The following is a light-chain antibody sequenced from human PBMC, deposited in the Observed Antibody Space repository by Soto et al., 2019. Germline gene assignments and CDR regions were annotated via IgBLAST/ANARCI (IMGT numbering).Light chain of an antibody. CDR2: EVT. V-gene: IGLV2-14*01. Sequence: QSALTQPASVSGSLGQSITISCTGTSSDVGGYNYVSWYQHHPGKDPKVVIFEVTKRPSGVSSRFSGSKSGNTASLTVSGLQAEDEGVYYCSSFTSSSTVLFGGGTKLTVL. J-gene: IGLJ2*01. CDR1: SSDVGGYNY. CDR3: SSFTSSSTVL.